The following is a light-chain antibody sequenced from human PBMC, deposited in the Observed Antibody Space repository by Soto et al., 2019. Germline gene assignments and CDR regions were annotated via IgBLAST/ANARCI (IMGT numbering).Light chain of an antibody. CDR2: HAS. Sequence: EIVLTQSPGTLSSSPGEVVTLSCRASQGVSRSFLAWYQQKHGQPPRLLIYHASCRATGIPDRFSGSGSGTDSTLTISRLEPEDLAVYYCQQYGSSPQTFGQGTKVEI. V-gene: IGKV3-20*01. CDR1: QGVSRSF. CDR3: QQYGSSPQT. J-gene: IGKJ2*01.